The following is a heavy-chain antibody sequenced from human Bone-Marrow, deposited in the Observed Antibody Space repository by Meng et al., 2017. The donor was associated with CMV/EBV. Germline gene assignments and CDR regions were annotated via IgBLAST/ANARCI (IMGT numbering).Heavy chain of an antibody. Sequence: SVKVSCKASGGTFSSSAISWVRQVPGQGLEWMGGILPILDTTNYAQKFQGRVTITTDESTSTTYMELSSLRSEDTAVYYCARDKEDSGYSNWFDPWGHGTLVTVSS. CDR3: ARDKEDSGYSNWFDP. CDR2: ILPILDTT. V-gene: IGHV1-69*05. CDR1: GGTFSSSA. J-gene: IGHJ5*02. D-gene: IGHD5-12*01.